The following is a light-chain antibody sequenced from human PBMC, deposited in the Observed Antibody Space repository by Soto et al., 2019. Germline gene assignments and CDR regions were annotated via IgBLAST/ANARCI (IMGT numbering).Light chain of an antibody. J-gene: IGKJ1*01. Sequence: EIVMTQSPATLSVSPGERATLSCRASKSVSSNLARYQQKPGQAPRILIYGASTRATGIPARFSGSGSGTEFTLTISSLQSEDFAVYYCQQYNNWPPMAFGQGTKVEIK. CDR3: QQYNNWPPMA. CDR1: KSVSSN. V-gene: IGKV3-15*01. CDR2: GAS.